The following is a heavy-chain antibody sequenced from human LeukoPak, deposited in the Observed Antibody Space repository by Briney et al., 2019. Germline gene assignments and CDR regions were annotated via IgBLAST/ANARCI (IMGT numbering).Heavy chain of an antibody. J-gene: IGHJ4*02. V-gene: IGHV1-69*13. CDR1: GATFSSYA. Sequence: GASVKVSCKASGATFSSYAISWVRQAPGQGLEWMGGIIPIFGTANYAQKFQGRVTITADESTSTAYMELSSLRSEDTAVYYCSSTFRFASSIQGFDYWGQGTLVTVSS. CDR3: SSTFRFASSIQGFDY. D-gene: IGHD3-10*01. CDR2: IIPIFGTA.